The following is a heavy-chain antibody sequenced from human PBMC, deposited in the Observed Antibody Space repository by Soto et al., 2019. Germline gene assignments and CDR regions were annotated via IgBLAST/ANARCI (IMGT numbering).Heavy chain of an antibody. CDR2: IIPIFGTA. CDR1: GGTFSSYA. V-gene: IGHV1-69*12. J-gene: IGHJ4*02. D-gene: IGHD4-17*01. CDR3: ARSYGGNLVDPFDY. Sequence: QVQLVQSGAEVKKPGSSVKVSCKASGGTFSSYAISWVRQAPGQGLEWMGGIIPIFGTANYAQKFQGRVTITADEXXSTAYRELSSLRSEDTAVYYCARSYGGNLVDPFDYWGQGTLVTVSS.